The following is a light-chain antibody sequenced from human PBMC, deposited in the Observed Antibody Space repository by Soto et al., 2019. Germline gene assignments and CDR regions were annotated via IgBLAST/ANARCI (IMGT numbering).Light chain of an antibody. V-gene: IGKV1-5*03. CDR1: QSISNW. CDR2: KAS. J-gene: IGKJ1*01. CDR3: QQYNSYPWT. Sequence: DILMTQSPSTLSASVGARVTITCRASQSISNWLAWHQQKPGKAPKLLIYKASSLESGVPSRFSGSGSGTECTLTISSLQPEDVATYYCQQYNSYPWTFGQGTKVDIK.